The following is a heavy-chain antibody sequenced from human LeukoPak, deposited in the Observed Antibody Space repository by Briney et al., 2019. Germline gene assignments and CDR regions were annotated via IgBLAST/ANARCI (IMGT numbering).Heavy chain of an antibody. Sequence: PSETLSLTCAVYGGSFSGYCWSWIRQPPGKGLEWIGEINHSGSTNYNPSLKSRVTISVDTSKNQFSLKLSSVTAADTAVYYCARGRIYPRRAHFDYWGQGTLVTVSS. CDR3: ARGRIYPRRAHFDY. CDR1: GGSFSGYC. V-gene: IGHV4-34*01. D-gene: IGHD2-15*01. J-gene: IGHJ4*02. CDR2: INHSGST.